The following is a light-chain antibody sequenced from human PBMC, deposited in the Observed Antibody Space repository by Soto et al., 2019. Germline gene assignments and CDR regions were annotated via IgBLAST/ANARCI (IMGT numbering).Light chain of an antibody. J-gene: IGLJ3*02. CDR2: EVT. Sequence: QSALTQPPSASGSPGQSVTISCTGTSSDVGGYNYVSWYQQRPGKAPKLVIYEVTMRPSGVPDRFSGSKSGNTASLTVSGLQAEDEADYYCSSYAVRNNLLFGGGTKLTVL. V-gene: IGLV2-8*01. CDR1: SSDVGGYNY. CDR3: SSYAVRNNLL.